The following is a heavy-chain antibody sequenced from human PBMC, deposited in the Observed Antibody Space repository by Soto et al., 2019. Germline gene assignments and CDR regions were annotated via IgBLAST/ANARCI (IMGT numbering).Heavy chain of an antibody. V-gene: IGHV1-18*01. CDR2: IHTYNGNT. J-gene: IGHJ4*02. D-gene: IGHD6-19*01. Sequence: QVQLVQSGAEVKKPGASVKVYCKASGYTFTDYGISWVRQAPGQGLEWMGWIHTYNGNTNYAQKVQGRVTMTTDSYTSTAYMELRSLRYYDTAVYYCARDAQYSSRWHPIDYWGQGTLVTVSS. CDR1: GYTFTDYG. CDR3: ARDAQYSSRWHPIDY.